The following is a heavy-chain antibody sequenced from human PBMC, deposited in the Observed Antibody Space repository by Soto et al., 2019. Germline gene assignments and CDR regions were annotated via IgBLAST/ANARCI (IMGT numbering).Heavy chain of an antibody. CDR3: ARTGMVRGVIPSYYFDY. V-gene: IGHV3-21*01. CDR2: ISSSSSYI. D-gene: IGHD3-10*01. J-gene: IGHJ4*02. Sequence: PGGSLRLFCAASGFTFSSYSMNWVRQAPGKGLEWVSSISSSSSYIYYADSVKGRFTISRDNAKNSLYLQMNSLRAEDTAVYYCARTGMVRGVIPSYYFDYWGQGTLVTVYS. CDR1: GFTFSSYS.